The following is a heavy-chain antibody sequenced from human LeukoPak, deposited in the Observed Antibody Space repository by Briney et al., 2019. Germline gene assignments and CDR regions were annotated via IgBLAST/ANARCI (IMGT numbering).Heavy chain of an antibody. CDR2: INHSGST. D-gene: IGHD1-14*01. CDR1: GGSFSGYY. V-gene: IGHV4-34*01. Sequence: KPSETLSLTCAVYGGSFSGYYWSWIRQPPGKGLEWIGEINHSGSTNYNPSLKSRVTISVDTSKNQFSLKLSSVTAADTAVYYCARVLHRLLKDWGQGTLVTVSS. CDR3: ARVLHRLLKD. J-gene: IGHJ4*02.